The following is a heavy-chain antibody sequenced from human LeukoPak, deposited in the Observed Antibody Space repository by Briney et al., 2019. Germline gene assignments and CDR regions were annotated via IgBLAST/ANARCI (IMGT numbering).Heavy chain of an antibody. Sequence: GRSLRLSCAASGFTSSSYAMHWVRQAPGKGLEWVAFISYDGSNKYYADSVKGRFTISRDNSKNTLYLQMNSLRAEDTAVYYCAREADCSGGSCYSGYDYWGQGILVIVSS. CDR1: GFTSSSYA. D-gene: IGHD2-15*01. J-gene: IGHJ4*02. V-gene: IGHV3-30-3*01. CDR3: AREADCSGGSCYSGYDY. CDR2: ISYDGSNK.